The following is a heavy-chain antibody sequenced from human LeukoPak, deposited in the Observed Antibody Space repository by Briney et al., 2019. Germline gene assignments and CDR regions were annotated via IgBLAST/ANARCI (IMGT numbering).Heavy chain of an antibody. D-gene: IGHD3-22*01. CDR1: GFTFSSYG. V-gene: IGHV3-23*01. CDR2: ISGSGGST. CDR3: AKALDPYYYDSSGKQWDY. Sequence: GGSLRLSCAASGFTFSSYGMSWVRQAPGKGLEWVSAISGSGGSTYYADSVKGRFTISRDNSKNTLYLQMNSLRAEDTAVYYCAKALDPYYYDSSGKQWDYWGQGTLVTVSS. J-gene: IGHJ4*02.